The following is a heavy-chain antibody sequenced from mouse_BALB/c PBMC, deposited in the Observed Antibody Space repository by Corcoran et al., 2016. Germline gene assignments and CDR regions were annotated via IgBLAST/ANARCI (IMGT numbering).Heavy chain of an antibody. CDR1: GYTFTNYG. CDR3: ASREGNPLAY. CDR2: INTYTGEP. Sequence: QIQLVQSGPELKKPGETVKISCKASGYTFTNYGMNWVKQAPGKGLKWMGWINTYTGEPTYADDFKGRFAFSLETSASTAYLQINNLKNEDTATYFCASREGNPLAYWGQGTLVTVSA. J-gene: IGHJ3*01. D-gene: IGHD2-1*01. V-gene: IGHV9-3-1*01.